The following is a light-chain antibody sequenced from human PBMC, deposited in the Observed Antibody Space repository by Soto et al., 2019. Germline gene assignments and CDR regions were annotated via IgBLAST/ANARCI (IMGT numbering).Light chain of an antibody. CDR1: GSNIGSHT. Sequence: QSVLTQPPSASGTPGQRVTISCSGTGSNIGSHTVNWYQQLPGTAPKLLIYSNNHRPSGVPDRFSGTKSGTSASLAISGLQSEDEADYYCAAWDDSLRGVFGGGTKLTVL. CDR3: AAWDDSLRGV. J-gene: IGLJ2*01. CDR2: SNN. V-gene: IGLV1-44*01.